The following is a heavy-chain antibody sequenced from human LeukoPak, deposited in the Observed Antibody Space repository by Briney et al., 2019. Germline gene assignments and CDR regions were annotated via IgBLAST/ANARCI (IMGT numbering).Heavy chain of an antibody. CDR2: ISAYNGNT. J-gene: IGHJ5*02. CDR1: GYTFTSYG. CDR3: ARENRERNWFDP. D-gene: IGHD1-26*01. V-gene: IGHV1-18*01. Sequence: ASVKVSCKASGYTFTSYGISWVRQAPGQGVEWMGWISAYNGNTNYAQKLQGRVTMTTDTSTSTAYMELRSLRSDDTAVYYCARENRERNWFDPWGQGTLVTVSS.